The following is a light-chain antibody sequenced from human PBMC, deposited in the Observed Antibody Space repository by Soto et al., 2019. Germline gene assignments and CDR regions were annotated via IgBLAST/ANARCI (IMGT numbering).Light chain of an antibody. CDR2: DAS. Sequence: DIQMTESPSTLSASVGDRVTITCRASQSISSWLAWYQQKPGKAPKLLIYDASNLDSGVPSRFSGSGSGTEFTLTISSLQPDDFATYYCQHYNSYSEAFGQGTKVDI. CDR1: QSISSW. CDR3: QHYNSYSEA. J-gene: IGKJ1*01. V-gene: IGKV1-5*01.